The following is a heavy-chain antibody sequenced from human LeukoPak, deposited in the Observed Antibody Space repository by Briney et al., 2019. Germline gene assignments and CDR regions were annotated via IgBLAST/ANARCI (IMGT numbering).Heavy chain of an antibody. CDR2: IYPYNSET. J-gene: IGHJ3*01. D-gene: IGHD1-7*01. Sequence: GESLKISCKGSGYSFSNYWIGWVRQMPGKGLEWMEIIYPYNSETTYSPSFQGQVSISVDKSINTVYLQWSSLKASDTAMYYCARHGDVGTSSAAFDVWGQGTMVTVSS. V-gene: IGHV5-51*01. CDR1: GYSFSNYW. CDR3: ARHGDVGTSSAAFDV.